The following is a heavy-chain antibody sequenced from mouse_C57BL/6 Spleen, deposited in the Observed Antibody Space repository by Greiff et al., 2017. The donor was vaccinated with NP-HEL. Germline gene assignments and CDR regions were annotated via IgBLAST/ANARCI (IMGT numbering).Heavy chain of an antibody. Sequence: EVKLMESGGGLVKPGGSLKLSCAASGFTFSDYGMHWVRQAPEKGLEWVAYISSGSSTIYYADTVKGRFTISRDNAKNTLFLQMTSLRSEDTAMYYCATIPPLYWYFDVWGTGTTVTVSS. J-gene: IGHJ1*03. CDR1: GFTFSDYG. V-gene: IGHV5-17*01. CDR2: ISSGSSTI. CDR3: ATIPPLYWYFDV.